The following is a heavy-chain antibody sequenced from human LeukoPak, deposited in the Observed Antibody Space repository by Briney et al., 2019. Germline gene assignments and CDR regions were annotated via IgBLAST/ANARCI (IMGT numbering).Heavy chain of an antibody. J-gene: IGHJ5*02. D-gene: IGHD3-22*01. CDR1: GGSIGTYY. CDR2: IYYSGST. Sequence: SETLSLTCIVSGGSIGTYYWSWIRQPPGKGLEWIGYIYYSGSTNYNPTLKSRVTISVDTSKNQFSLKLSSVTAADTAVYYCAREGDYYDSSGYHYNWFDPWGQGTLVTVSS. CDR3: AREGDYYDSSGYHYNWFDP. V-gene: IGHV4-59*01.